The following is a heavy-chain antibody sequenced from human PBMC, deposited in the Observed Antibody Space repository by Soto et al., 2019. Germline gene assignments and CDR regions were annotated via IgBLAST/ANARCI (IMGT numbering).Heavy chain of an antibody. CDR3: AKDFPWFGS. CDR1: GFTFSSYG. V-gene: IGHV3-30*18. J-gene: IGHJ5*01. CDR2: ISYDGSNK. Sequence: QVQLVESGGGVVQPGRSLRLSCVASGFTFSSYGMHWVSKAPGKWLEWVAVISYDGSNKYYADSVKGRFTISRDNSKKTLYLQMNSLRAEDTVVYYWAKDFPWFGSWGQGTLVTVSS.